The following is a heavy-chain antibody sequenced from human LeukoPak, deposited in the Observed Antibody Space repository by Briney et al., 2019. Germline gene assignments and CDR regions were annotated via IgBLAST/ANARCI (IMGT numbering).Heavy chain of an antibody. CDR2: ITGSGDTT. D-gene: IGHD6-13*01. Sequence: GGSLRLSCAASGFTFNSYAMSWVRQAPGKGLALVSSITGSGDTTYYADSVKGRFTISRDNSKNTLYLHMNSLRADETAVYYCASRTRTGIGPLDYWGQGILVTVSS. V-gene: IGHV3-23*01. CDR1: GFTFNSYA. J-gene: IGHJ4*02. CDR3: ASRTRTGIGPLDY.